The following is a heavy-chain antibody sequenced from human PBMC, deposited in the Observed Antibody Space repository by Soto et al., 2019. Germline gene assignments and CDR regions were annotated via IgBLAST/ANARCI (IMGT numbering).Heavy chain of an antibody. D-gene: IGHD4-17*01. V-gene: IGHV3-15*01. CDR3: TTAVTAPSFDY. CDR2: IKSKTDGGTT. J-gene: IGHJ4*02. CDR1: GSTSRNAW. Sequence: EVQLVESGGGLVKPGGPFSPSCAAPGSTSRNAWLAGVRQAQGKGLEWVGRIKSKTDGGTTDYAAPVKGRFTISRDDSKNTLYLQMNSLKTEDTAVYYCTTAVTAPSFDYWGQGTLVTVSS.